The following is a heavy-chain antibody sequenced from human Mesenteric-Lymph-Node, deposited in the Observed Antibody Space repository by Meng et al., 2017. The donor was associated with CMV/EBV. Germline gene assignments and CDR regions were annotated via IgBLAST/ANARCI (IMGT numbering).Heavy chain of an antibody. CDR2: ISTGSRSYI. CDR3: TRGGGSAAW. CDR1: GFTLSTYS. V-gene: IGHV3-21*01. J-gene: IGHJ4*02. Sequence: GESLKISCAASGFTLSTYSMNWVRQAPGKGLEWVSSISTGSRSYIYYADSLKGRFTISRDNAKNSLYLQMSRVTVEDTAVYYCTRGGGSAAWWGQGTLVTVSS. D-gene: IGHD1-26*01.